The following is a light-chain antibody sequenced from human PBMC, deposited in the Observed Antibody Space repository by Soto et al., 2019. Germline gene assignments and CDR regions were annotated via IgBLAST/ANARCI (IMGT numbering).Light chain of an antibody. Sequence: EIELTQSPGTLSLSPGERATLSCRASQSVSSSYLAWYQQQPGQAPRLLIYGASSRATGIPDRFSGSGCGTAFSLTISRLEPEDFAVYYCQQYGSSPWGTFGQGTKVEIK. CDR3: QQYGSSPWGT. V-gene: IGKV3-20*01. CDR2: GAS. CDR1: QSVSSSY. J-gene: IGKJ1*01.